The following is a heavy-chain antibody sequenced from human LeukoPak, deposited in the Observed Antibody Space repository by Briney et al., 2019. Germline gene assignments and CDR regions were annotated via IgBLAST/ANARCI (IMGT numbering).Heavy chain of an antibody. V-gene: IGHV1-2*02. D-gene: IGHD6-19*01. Sequence: ASVKVSFKASGYTFTGYYMHWVRQAPGQGLEWMGWINPSSGGTNYAPKFQGRVTMTTDTSTTTAYMELRSLRSDDTAVYYCVRSSDGRGWIPFDYWGQGTPVIVSS. CDR1: GYTFTGYY. CDR3: VRSSDGRGWIPFDY. CDR2: INPSSGGT. J-gene: IGHJ4*02.